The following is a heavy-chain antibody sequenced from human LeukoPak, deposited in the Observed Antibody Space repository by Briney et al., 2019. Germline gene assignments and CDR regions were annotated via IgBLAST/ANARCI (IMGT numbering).Heavy chain of an antibody. D-gene: IGHD3-22*01. CDR1: GFTFSNVW. V-gene: IGHV3-15*01. J-gene: IGHJ4*02. Sequence: TGGSLRLSCAASGFTFSNVWMTWVRQAPGKGLEWVGRIKRRTDGGTRDYAAPVKGRFTISRDDSENMLYLQMNSLKIEDTAVYYCTTPENYYDSRGDLFDYWGQGTLVTVSS. CDR2: IKRRTDGGTR. CDR3: TTPENYYDSRGDLFDY.